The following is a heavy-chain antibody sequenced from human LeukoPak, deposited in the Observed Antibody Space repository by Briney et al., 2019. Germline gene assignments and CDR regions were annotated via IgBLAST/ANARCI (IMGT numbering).Heavy chain of an antibody. V-gene: IGHV5-51*01. CDR3: ARGGSHFEY. CDR1: GYSFTTYW. J-gene: IGHJ4*02. D-gene: IGHD3-16*01. Sequence: GDSLKISCKTSGYSFTTYWIGWVRQMPGKGLEWMGIIYPDDSDTTYSPSFQGQVTISADKSINTAYLQRSSLKASDTAIYYCARGGSHFEYWGQGTLVTVSS. CDR2: IYPDDSDT.